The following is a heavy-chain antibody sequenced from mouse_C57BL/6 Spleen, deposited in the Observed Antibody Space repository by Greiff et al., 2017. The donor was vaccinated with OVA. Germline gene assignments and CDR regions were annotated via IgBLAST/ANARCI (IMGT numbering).Heavy chain of an antibody. D-gene: IGHD2-3*01. CDR3: ARDGYYLYYAMDY. CDR2: INPSNGGT. V-gene: IGHV1-53*01. Sequence: QVQLQQPGTELVKPGASVKLSCKASGYTFTSYWMHWVKQRPGQGLEWIGNINPSNGGTNYNEKFKSKATLTVDKSSSTAYMQLSSLTSEDSAVYDCARDGYYLYYAMDYWGQGTSVTVSS. CDR1: GYTFTSYW. J-gene: IGHJ4*01.